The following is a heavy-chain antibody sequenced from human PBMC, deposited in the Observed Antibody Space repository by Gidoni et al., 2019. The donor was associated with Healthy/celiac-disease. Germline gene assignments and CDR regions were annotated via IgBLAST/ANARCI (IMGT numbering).Heavy chain of an antibody. CDR1: GGSISSGGYY. Sequence: QVQLQESGPGLVKPSQTLSLTCTVSGGSISSGGYYWSWIRQHPGKGLEWIGYIYYSGSTYYNPSLKSRVTISVDTSKNQFSLKLSSVTAADTAVYYCARGFDDFWSGYYANWFDPWGQGTLVTVSS. J-gene: IGHJ5*02. D-gene: IGHD3-3*01. CDR3: ARGFDDFWSGYYANWFDP. V-gene: IGHV4-31*03. CDR2: IYYSGST.